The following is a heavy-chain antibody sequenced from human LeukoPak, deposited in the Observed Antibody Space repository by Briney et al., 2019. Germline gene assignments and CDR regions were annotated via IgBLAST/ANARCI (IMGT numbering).Heavy chain of an antibody. D-gene: IGHD6-6*01. CDR2: IYSSDST. CDR1: GFTFSSYA. CDR3: ARGSTITARIPFDY. Sequence: LRLSCAASGFTFSSYAMSWVRQHPGKGLEWIGYIYSSDSTYYNPSLQSRVTISADSSKNQFSLKLSSVTAADTAVYYCARGSTITARIPFDYWGQGALVTVSS. V-gene: IGHV4-31*02. J-gene: IGHJ4*02.